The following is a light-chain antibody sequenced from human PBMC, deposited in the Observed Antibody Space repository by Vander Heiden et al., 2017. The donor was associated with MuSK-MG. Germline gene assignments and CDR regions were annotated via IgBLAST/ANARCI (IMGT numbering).Light chain of an antibody. CDR3: QAYDTSLSGAV. V-gene: IGLV1-40*01. CDR2: DNN. CDR1: SSTIGSDYN. Sequence: QSVLTQPPSVSGAPWQRVTITCTGSSSTIGSDYNVHWYQQVPGTAPKLLIYDNNSRRSGVPARFSGSKSGTSASLAISGLRADDEAHYYCQAYDTSLSGAVFGGGINVTVL. J-gene: IGLJ2*01.